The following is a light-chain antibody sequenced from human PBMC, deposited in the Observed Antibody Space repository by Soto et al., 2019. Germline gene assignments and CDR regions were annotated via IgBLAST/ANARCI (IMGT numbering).Light chain of an antibody. CDR2: EVS. CDR1: SSDVGGYNY. CDR3: SSYTSKNTRV. V-gene: IGLV2-14*01. J-gene: IGLJ3*02. Sequence: QSALTQPACVSGSPGQSITISCTGTSSDVGGYNYVSWYQQHPGKAPKLMIYEVSHRPSGVSNRFSGSKSANTASLTISGLQAEDEADYYCSSYTSKNTRVFGGGTKLTVL.